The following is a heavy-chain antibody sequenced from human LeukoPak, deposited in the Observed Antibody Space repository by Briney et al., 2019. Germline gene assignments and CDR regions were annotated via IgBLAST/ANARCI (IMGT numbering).Heavy chain of an antibody. CDR1: GFTFSIYS. CDR2: ITSNSNYI. V-gene: IGHV3-21*01. Sequence: NPGRCLRLSCAASGFTFSIYSMKWVREAPTRGRECGSAITSNSNYIYYADSVKGRFTISRDHAKHSLNLQMNSLRAEDTAVYYRARDQGSGSGVTFHWLHWRYYGMDVWGQGTTVTVSS. J-gene: IGHJ6*02. D-gene: IGHD3-9*01. CDR3: ARDQGSGSGVTFHWLHWRYYGMDV.